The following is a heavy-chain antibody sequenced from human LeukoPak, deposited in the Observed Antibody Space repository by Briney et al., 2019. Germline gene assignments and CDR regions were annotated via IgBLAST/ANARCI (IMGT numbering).Heavy chain of an antibody. V-gene: IGHV3-21*01. Sequence: GGSLRLSCAASGFTFSSYSMNWVRQAPGKGLEWVSSISSSSSYIYYADSVKGRFTISRDNAKNSLYLQMNSLRAEDTAVYYCARDEYSSSWYSFDPDSVCYFDYWGQGTLVTVSS. CDR1: GFTFSSYS. J-gene: IGHJ4*02. D-gene: IGHD6-13*01. CDR2: ISSSSSYI. CDR3: ARDEYSSSWYSFDPDSVCYFDY.